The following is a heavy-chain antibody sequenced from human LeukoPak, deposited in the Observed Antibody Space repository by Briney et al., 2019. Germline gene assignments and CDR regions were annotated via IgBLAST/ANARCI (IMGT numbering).Heavy chain of an antibody. J-gene: IGHJ6*03. CDR1: GYTFTGYY. CDR2: ISAYNGNT. D-gene: IGHD3-10*01. CDR3: ARFTYGGYYMDV. Sequence: ALVKVSCKASGYTFTGYYMHWVRQAPGQGLEWMGWISAYNGNTNYAQKLQGRVTMTTDTSTSTAYMELRSLRSDDTAVYYCARFTYGGYYMDVWGKGTTVTVSS. V-gene: IGHV1-18*04.